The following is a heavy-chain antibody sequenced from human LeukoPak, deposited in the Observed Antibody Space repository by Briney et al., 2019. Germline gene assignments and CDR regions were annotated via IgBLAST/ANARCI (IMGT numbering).Heavy chain of an antibody. V-gene: IGHV3-43*01. CDR1: GFTFDDYT. CDR3: AKDGGSSWPDYYYYYYMDV. J-gene: IGHJ6*03. D-gene: IGHD6-13*01. CDR2: ISWDGGST. Sequence: GGSLRLSCAASGFTFDDYTMHWVRQAPGKGLEWVSLISWDGGSTYYADSVKGRFTISRDNSKNSLYLQMNSLRTEDTALCYCAKDGGSSWPDYYYYYYMDVWGKGTTVTVSS.